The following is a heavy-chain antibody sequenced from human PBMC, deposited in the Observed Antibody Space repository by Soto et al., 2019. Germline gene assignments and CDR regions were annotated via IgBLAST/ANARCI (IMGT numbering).Heavy chain of an antibody. D-gene: IGHD3-10*01. V-gene: IGHV1-46*01. Sequence: ASVKVSCKASGYPFTTYHLHWVRQAPGQGLEWMGIVYVTGTGARSAQKFQGRLTMTRDRSTSTVYMELSSLRSEDTAVYYCARPEGYGSGSYYFDSWGQGTLVTVSS. CDR2: VYVTGTGA. CDR3: ARPEGYGSGSYYFDS. J-gene: IGHJ4*02. CDR1: GYPFTTYH.